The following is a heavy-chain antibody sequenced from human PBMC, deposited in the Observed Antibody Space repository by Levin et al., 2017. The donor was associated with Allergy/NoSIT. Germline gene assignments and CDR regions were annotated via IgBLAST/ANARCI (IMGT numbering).Heavy chain of an antibody. D-gene: IGHD5-18*01. J-gene: IGHJ4*02. CDR1: GFTVSSNY. CDR3: APSTALLTFDY. CDR2: LYSAGST. Sequence: GESLKISCAASGFTVSSNYMSWVGQAPGKGLEWVSVLYSAGSTYYTDSVEGRFTISRDNSKNTLYLQMDSLRAEDTAVYYCAPSTALLTFDYWGQGTLVTVSS. V-gene: IGHV3-66*01.